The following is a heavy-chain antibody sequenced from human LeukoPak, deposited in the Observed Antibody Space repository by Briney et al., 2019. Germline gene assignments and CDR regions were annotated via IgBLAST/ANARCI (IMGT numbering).Heavy chain of an antibody. V-gene: IGHV1-69*13. Sequence: EASVKVSCKASGYTFTSYGISWVRQAPGQGLEWMGGIIPIFGTANYAQKFQGRVTITADESTSTAYMELSSLRSEDTAVYYCARDPIYGSNAFDIWGQGTMVTVSS. CDR1: GYTFTSYG. J-gene: IGHJ3*02. CDR3: ARDPIYGSNAFDI. CDR2: IIPIFGTA. D-gene: IGHD4-17*01.